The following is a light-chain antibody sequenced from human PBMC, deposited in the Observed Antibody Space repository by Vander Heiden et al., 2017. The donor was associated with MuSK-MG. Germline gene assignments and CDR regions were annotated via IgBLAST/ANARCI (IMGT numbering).Light chain of an antibody. CDR3: QQDNSYSVT. Sequence: DIQMTQSPSTLSASVGDRVTITCRASQSISSWLAWYQQKPVKAPKLLIYDASSLESGVPSRFSGSGSGTEFTLTISSLQPDDFATYYCQQDNSYSVTFGGGSKVEIK. CDR1: QSISSW. V-gene: IGKV1-5*01. J-gene: IGKJ4*01. CDR2: DAS.